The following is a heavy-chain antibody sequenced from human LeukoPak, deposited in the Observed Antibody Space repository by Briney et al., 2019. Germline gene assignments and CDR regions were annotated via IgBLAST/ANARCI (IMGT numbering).Heavy chain of an antibody. D-gene: IGHD5-12*01. V-gene: IGHV3-30*04. Sequence: PGGSLRLSCAASGFTFSNYAMHWVRQAPGKGLEWVAVISYDGSNQYYADSVMGRFTFSRDNSKNTLYLQMNSLRPEDTAVYYCARPRGYSGYDYAFDIWGQGTMVTVSS. CDR2: ISYDGSNQ. CDR1: GFTFSNYA. J-gene: IGHJ3*02. CDR3: ARPRGYSGYDYAFDI.